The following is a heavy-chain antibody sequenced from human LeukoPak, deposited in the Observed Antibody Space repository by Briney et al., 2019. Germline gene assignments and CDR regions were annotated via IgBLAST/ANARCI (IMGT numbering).Heavy chain of an antibody. CDR1: GYTFTTNA. D-gene: IGHD1-14*01. CDR3: ARAKPYAHFDY. CDR2: INTNTGNP. J-gene: IGHJ4*02. Sequence: ASVKVSCKASGYTFTTNAINWVRQAPGQGLEWVGWINTNTGNPTYAQGFTGRFVFSLDTSVSTAYLQISSLKAEDTAVYYCARAKPYAHFDYWGQGTLVTVSS. V-gene: IGHV7-4-1*02.